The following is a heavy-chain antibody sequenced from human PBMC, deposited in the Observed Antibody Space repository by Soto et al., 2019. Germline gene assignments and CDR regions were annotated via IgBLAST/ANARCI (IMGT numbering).Heavy chain of an antibody. CDR3: ARADVITIFGVVHYYYFDY. D-gene: IGHD3-3*01. J-gene: IGHJ4*02. Sequence: PSETLSLTCTVSGGSISRGGYYWSWIRQHPGKGLEWIGYIYYSGSTYYNPSLKSRVTISVDTSKNQFSLKLSSVTAADTAVYYCARADVITIFGVVHYYYFDYWGQGTLVTVSS. V-gene: IGHV4-31*03. CDR1: GGSISRGGYY. CDR2: IYYSGST.